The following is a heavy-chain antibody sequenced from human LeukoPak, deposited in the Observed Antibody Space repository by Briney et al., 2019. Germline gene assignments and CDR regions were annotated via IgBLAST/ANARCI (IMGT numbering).Heavy chain of an antibody. CDR2: INPNSGGT. CDR3: ARAVGYCSGGSCYYPYGMDV. V-gene: IGHV1-2*04. Sequence: ASVKASCKASGYTFTGYYMHWVRQAPGQGLEWMGWINPNSGGTNYAQKFQGWVTMTRDTSISTAYMELSRLRSDDTAVYYCARAVGYCSGGSCYYPYGMDVWGKGATVTVSS. D-gene: IGHD2-15*01. CDR1: GYTFTGYY. J-gene: IGHJ6*04.